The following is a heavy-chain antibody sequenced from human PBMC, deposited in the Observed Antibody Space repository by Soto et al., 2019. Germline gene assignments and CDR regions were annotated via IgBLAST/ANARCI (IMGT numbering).Heavy chain of an antibody. D-gene: IGHD5-12*01. CDR3: AKGLGYSGYDFDY. J-gene: IGHJ4*02. V-gene: IGHV3-9*01. Sequence: EVQLVESGGGLVQPGRSLRLSCAASGFPFDDYAMHWFRQAPGKGLEWVSGISWNRGSIGYADSVKGRFTISRDNAKNSLYLQMNSLRAEDTALYYCAKGLGYSGYDFDYWGQGTLVTVSS. CDR1: GFPFDDYA. CDR2: ISWNRGSI.